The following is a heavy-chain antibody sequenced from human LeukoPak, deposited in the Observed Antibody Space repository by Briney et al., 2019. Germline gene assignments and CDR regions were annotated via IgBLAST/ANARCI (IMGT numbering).Heavy chain of an antibody. CDR2: ISGSGDNT. V-gene: IGHV3-23*01. CDR3: AKPPGSGSSWYFFDY. J-gene: IGHJ4*02. CDR1: GFTFSSYA. D-gene: IGHD6-13*01. Sequence: GGSLRLSCAASGFTFSSYAMSWVRQAPGKGLEWVSTISGSGDNTYYADSMKGRFTISRDNSKNTLYLQMNSLRAEDTAVFYCAKPPGSGSSWYFFDYWGQGTLVTVSS.